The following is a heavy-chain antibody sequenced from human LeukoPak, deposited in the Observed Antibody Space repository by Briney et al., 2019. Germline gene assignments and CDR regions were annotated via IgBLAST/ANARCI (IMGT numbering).Heavy chain of an antibody. D-gene: IGHD6-13*01. CDR2: ISYDGSNK. CDR1: GFTFSSYA. V-gene: IGHV3-30*04. CDR3: ARDYRYSLDY. Sequence: PGGSLRLSCAASGFTFSSYAMHWVRQAPGKGLEWVAVISYDGSNKYYADSVKGRFTISRDNSKNTLYLQMNSLRAEDTAVYYCARDYRYSLDYWGQGTLVTVSS. J-gene: IGHJ4*02.